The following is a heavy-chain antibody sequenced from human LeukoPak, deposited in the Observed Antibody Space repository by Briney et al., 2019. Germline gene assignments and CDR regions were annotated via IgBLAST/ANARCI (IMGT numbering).Heavy chain of an antibody. D-gene: IGHD6-13*01. Sequence: ASVKVSCKASGYTFTSYAMHWVRQAPGQRVEWMGWINAGNGNTKYSQKFEGRVTITRDTSATTAYMELSSLRSEDTAVYYCARVPDSSSWYYYYYFDYWGQGTLVTVSS. J-gene: IGHJ4*02. V-gene: IGHV1-3*01. CDR3: ARVPDSSSWYYYYYFDY. CDR1: GYTFTSYA. CDR2: INAGNGNT.